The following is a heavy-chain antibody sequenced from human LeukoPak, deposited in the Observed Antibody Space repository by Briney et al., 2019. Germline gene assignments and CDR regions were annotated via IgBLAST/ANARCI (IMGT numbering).Heavy chain of an antibody. Sequence: GALRLSCAASGFTFSSYGMYWVRQAPGKGLEWVAFIRYDGSNKYYADSVKGRFTISRDNSKNTLYLQMNSLRAEDTAVYYCAKDRGYDSSGYSDYWGQGTLVTVSS. CDR1: GFTFSSYG. V-gene: IGHV3-30*02. D-gene: IGHD3-22*01. J-gene: IGHJ4*02. CDR2: IRYDGSNK. CDR3: AKDRGYDSSGYSDY.